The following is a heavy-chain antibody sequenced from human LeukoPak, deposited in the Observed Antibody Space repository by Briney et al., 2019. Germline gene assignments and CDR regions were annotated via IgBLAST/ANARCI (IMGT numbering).Heavy chain of an antibody. CDR1: GLTFSSFAM. J-gene: IGHJ6*02. CDR2: IYLYGTT. Sequence: GSLRLSCAASGLTFSSFAMSWVRQSPVKGLEWIGEIYLYGTTNYNPSFTSRVTMSVDRSRNQFSLKLTSVTAADTAVYYCARQKWEQQGRDYYFNGLDVWGPGTTVIVSS. D-gene: IGHD1/OR15-1a*01. V-gene: IGHV4-4*02. CDR3: ARQKWEQQGRDYYFNGLDV.